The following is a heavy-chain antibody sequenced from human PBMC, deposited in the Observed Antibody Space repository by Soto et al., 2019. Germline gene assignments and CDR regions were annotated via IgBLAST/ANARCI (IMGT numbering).Heavy chain of an antibody. CDR3: ASYRAGSAFDI. CDR2: IYYSGST. D-gene: IGHD3-10*01. CDR1: GGSISSYY. J-gene: IGHJ3*02. V-gene: IGHV4-59*01. Sequence: QVQLQESGPGLVKPSETLSLTCTVSGGSISSYYWSWIRQPPGKGLEWIGYIYYSGSTNYNPSLKRRVTISVDTSKNQFSLELSSVTAADTAVFYCASYRAGSAFDIWGQGTMVTVSS.